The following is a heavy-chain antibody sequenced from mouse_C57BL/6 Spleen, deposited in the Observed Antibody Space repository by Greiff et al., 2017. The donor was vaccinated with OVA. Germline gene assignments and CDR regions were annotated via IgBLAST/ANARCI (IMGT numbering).Heavy chain of an antibody. D-gene: IGHD2-2*01. Sequence: QVQLQQPGAELVRPGSSVKLSCKASGYTFTSYWMHWVKQRPIQGLEWIGNIDPSDSDTYYTQTFKGKVTLTVDKSTNTAYMQLSSLTSEDSAIYYCARGVTTRGYAMDYWGQGTTVTVSS. CDR2: IDPSDSDT. CDR1: GYTFTSYW. V-gene: IGHV1-52*01. CDR3: ARGVTTRGYAMDY. J-gene: IGHJ4*01.